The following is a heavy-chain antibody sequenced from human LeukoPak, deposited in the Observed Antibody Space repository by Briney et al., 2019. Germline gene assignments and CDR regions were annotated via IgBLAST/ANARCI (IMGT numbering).Heavy chain of an antibody. V-gene: IGHV3-30*18. CDR1: GFTFSSYG. J-gene: IGHJ4*02. Sequence: GGSLRLSCAASGFTFSSYGMHWVRQAPGKGLEWVAVISYDGSNKYYADSVKARFTISRDNSKNTLYLQMNSLRAEDTAVYYCAKNTGGLDYWGQGTLVAVSS. CDR2: ISYDGSNK. CDR3: AKNTGGLDY. D-gene: IGHD3-16*01.